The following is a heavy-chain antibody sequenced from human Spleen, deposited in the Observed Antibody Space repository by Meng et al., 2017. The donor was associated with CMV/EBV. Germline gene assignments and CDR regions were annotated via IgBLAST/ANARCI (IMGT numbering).Heavy chain of an antibody. CDR2: IRYDGSNK. CDR3: AKDADSSGYYYGTPDY. V-gene: IGHV3-30*02. Sequence: GESLKISXXASGFTFRSHGMHWVRQAPGKGLEWVTVIRYDGSNKYYADSVRGRFTISRDNSRNTLYLQMNSLRAEDTAVYYCAKDADSSGYYYGTPDYWGQGTLVTVSS. D-gene: IGHD3-22*01. J-gene: IGHJ4*02. CDR1: GFTFRSHG.